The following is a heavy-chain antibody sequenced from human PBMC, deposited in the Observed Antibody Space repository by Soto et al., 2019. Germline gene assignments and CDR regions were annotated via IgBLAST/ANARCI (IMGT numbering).Heavy chain of an antibody. CDR3: ARLVAARLKYYYYYYMDV. Sequence: QVQLQESGPGLVKPSETLSLTCTVSGGSISSYYWSWIRQPPGKGLEWIGYIYYSGSTNYNPSLNSRVTISVDTSKNQSSLKLSSVTAADTAVYYCARLVAARLKYYYYYYMDVWGKGTTVTVSS. CDR1: GGSISSYY. D-gene: IGHD6-6*01. J-gene: IGHJ6*03. V-gene: IGHV4-59*08. CDR2: IYYSGST.